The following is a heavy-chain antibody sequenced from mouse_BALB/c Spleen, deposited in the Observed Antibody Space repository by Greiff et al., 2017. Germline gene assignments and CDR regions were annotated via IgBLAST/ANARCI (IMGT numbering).Heavy chain of an antibody. CDR2: ILPGSGST. J-gene: IGHJ4*01. V-gene: IGHV1-9*01. CDR1: GYTFSSYW. Sequence: QVQLQQSGAELMKPGASVKISCKATGYTFSSYWIEWVKQRPGHGLEWIGEILPGSGSTNYNEKFKGKATFTADTSSNTAYMQLSSLTSEDSAVYYCTRWMITQAMDYWGQGTSVTVSS. D-gene: IGHD2-4*01. CDR3: TRWMITQAMDY.